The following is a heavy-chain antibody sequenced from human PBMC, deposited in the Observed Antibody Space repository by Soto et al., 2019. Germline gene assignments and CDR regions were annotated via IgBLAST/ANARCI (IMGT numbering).Heavy chain of an antibody. Sequence: GGSLRLSCAASGFTFSSYAMHWVRQAPGKGLEWVAVISCDGSNKYYADSVKGRFTISRDNSKNTLYLQMNSLRAEDTAVYYCARGGRKEWLSFYDAFDIWGQGTMVTVSS. CDR2: ISCDGSNK. D-gene: IGHD3-3*01. CDR1: GFTFSSYA. J-gene: IGHJ3*02. CDR3: ARGGRKEWLSFYDAFDI. V-gene: IGHV3-30-3*01.